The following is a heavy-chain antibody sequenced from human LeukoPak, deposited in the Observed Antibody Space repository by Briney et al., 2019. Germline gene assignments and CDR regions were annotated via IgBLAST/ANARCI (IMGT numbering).Heavy chain of an antibody. V-gene: IGHV4-38-2*02. D-gene: IGHD6-13*01. CDR3: ARIYGYSGSDY. CDR1: GYSISSGYY. Sequence: SETLSLTCTVSGYSISSGYYWGWIRQPPGKGLEWIGSIYHSGSTYYNPSLKSRVTISVDTSKNQFSLKLSSVTAADTAVYYCARIYGYSGSDYWGQGTLVTVSS. CDR2: IYHSGST. J-gene: IGHJ4*02.